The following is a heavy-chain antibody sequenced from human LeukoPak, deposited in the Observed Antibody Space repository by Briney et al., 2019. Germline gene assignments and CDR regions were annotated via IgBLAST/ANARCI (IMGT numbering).Heavy chain of an antibody. V-gene: IGHV3-23*01. Sequence: GGSLRLSCAASGFTFSSYAMNWVRQAPGKGLEWVSTISGSGDSTYYADSVKGRFSISRDNSKNTLYLQVNSLRAEDTALYYCAKGDTSSWFELDYWGQGTLVTVSS. D-gene: IGHD6-13*01. CDR1: GFTFSSYA. CDR3: AKGDTSSWFELDY. J-gene: IGHJ4*02. CDR2: ISGSGDST.